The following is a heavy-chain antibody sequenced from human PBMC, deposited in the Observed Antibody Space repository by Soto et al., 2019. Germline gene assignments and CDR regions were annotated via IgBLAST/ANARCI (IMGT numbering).Heavy chain of an antibody. V-gene: IGHV4-30-4*01. Sequence: QVQLQESGPGLVKPSQTLSLTCTVSGGSISSGDYYWSWIRQPPGKGLEWIGYIYYSGSTYYNPSLKSRVTISVDTSKIQFSLKLSSVTAADTAVYYCARGSSGASWYNWNYGEVGMDVWGQGTTVTVSS. D-gene: IGHD1-7*01. CDR2: IYYSGST. CDR1: GGSISSGDYY. CDR3: ARGSSGASWYNWNYGEVGMDV. J-gene: IGHJ6*02.